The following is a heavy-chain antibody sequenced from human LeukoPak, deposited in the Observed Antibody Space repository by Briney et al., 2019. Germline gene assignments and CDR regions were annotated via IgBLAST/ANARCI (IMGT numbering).Heavy chain of an antibody. V-gene: IGHV3-23*01. CDR2: ISGSGDST. D-gene: IGHD6-19*01. CDR1: GFTFSSYA. J-gene: IGHJ4*02. Sequence: GSLRLSCAASGFTFSSYAMSWVRQAPGKGLDWVSSISGSGDSTYYADSVKGRFTISRDNSKNTLYLHMNSLRAEDTAVYYCAKLIAVADSDDYWGQGTLVTVSS. CDR3: AKLIAVADSDDY.